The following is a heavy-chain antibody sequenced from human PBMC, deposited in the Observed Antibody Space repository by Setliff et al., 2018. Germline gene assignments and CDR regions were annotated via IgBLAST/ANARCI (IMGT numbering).Heavy chain of an antibody. CDR1: GASITNINYY. Sequence: PSETLSLPCTVSGASITNINYYWGLIRQPPGKGLEWLGSIFYSGRTFYNPSLKSRVTISVDTSKNQFSLTLSSVTAADTAVYYCARAISGWYSAHYYYMDVWGKGTTVTVSS. CDR2: IFYSGRT. J-gene: IGHJ6*03. D-gene: IGHD6-19*01. V-gene: IGHV4-39*01. CDR3: ARAISGWYSAHYYYMDV.